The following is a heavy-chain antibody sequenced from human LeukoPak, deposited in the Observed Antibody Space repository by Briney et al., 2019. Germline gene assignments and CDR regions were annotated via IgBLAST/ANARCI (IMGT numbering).Heavy chain of an antibody. V-gene: IGHV1-69*06. CDR3: ARGPLGDYGDYTTADY. CDR1: GYTFTSYG. J-gene: IGHJ4*02. CDR2: IIPIFGTA. D-gene: IGHD4-17*01. Sequence: SVKVSCKASGYTFTSYGISWVRQAPGQGLEWMGGIIPIFGTANYAQKFQGRVTITADKSTSTAYMELSSLRSEDTAVYYCARGPLGDYGDYTTADYWGQGTLVTVSS.